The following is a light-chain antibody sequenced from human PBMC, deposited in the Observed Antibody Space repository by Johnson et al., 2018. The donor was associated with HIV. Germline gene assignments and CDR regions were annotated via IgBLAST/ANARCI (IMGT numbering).Light chain of an antibody. CDR1: SSNIGNNY. Sequence: QSVLTQPPSVSAAPGQKVTISCSGSSSNIGNNYVSWYQQLPGTAPKLLIYENNKRPSGIPDRFSASKSGTSATLGITGLQTGDEAYYYCGTWDSSLSASVFGTVTKVTFL. J-gene: IGLJ1*01. CDR3: GTWDSSLSASV. V-gene: IGLV1-51*02. CDR2: ENN.